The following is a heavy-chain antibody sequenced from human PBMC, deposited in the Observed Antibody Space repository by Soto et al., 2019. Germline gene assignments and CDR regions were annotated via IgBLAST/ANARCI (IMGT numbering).Heavy chain of an antibody. V-gene: IGHV3-48*02. CDR1: GSTLGTYS. J-gene: IGHJ6*02. Sequence: DVQLVESGGGLVQPGGSLRLSCAGSGSTLGTYSMNWVRQAPGKGLEWISYISSSSSIIYYADSVKGRFTISRDNAKTSLYLQRNSLRDEDTAVYYCARPYSNRWSIYYGMDVWGQGTTVIVSS. CDR3: ARPYSNRWSIYYGMDV. CDR2: ISSSSSII. D-gene: IGHD6-13*01.